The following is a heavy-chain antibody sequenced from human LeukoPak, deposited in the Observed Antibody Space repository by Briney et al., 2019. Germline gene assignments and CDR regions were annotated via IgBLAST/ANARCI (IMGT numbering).Heavy chain of an antibody. Sequence: GGSXRLSCAASGFTFSSYGXXXXXQAPGXXXEWVXXXXYDGSNKXXXDSVKGRFXXXXDNSKNTLYLQMNSLRAEDTAVYYCANLNYYNIDYWGQGTLVTVSS. CDR1: GFTFSSYG. D-gene: IGHD3-10*01. J-gene: IGHJ4*02. V-gene: IGHV3-30*02. CDR3: ANLNYYNIDY. CDR2: XXYDGSNK.